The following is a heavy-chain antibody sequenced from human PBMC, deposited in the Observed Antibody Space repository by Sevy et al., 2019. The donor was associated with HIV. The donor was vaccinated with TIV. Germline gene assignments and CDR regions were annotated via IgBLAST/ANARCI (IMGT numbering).Heavy chain of an antibody. V-gene: IGHV3-43*01. CDR2: ISWDGGST. D-gene: IGHD4-4*01. Sequence: GGYLRLSCAASGFTFDDYTMHWVRQAPGKGLEWVSLISWDGGSTYYADSVKGRFTISRDNSKNSLYLQMNSLRTEDTALYYCAKAYRNYYYYGMDVWGQGTTVTVSS. CDR3: AKAYRNYYYYGMDV. J-gene: IGHJ6*02. CDR1: GFTFDDYT.